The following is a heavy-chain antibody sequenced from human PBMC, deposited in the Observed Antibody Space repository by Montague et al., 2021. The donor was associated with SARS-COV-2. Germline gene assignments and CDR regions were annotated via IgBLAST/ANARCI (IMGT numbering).Heavy chain of an antibody. CDR3: ARAYRCVPDWDFFDS. V-gene: IGHV4-39*07. J-gene: IGHJ4*02. CDR1: GGQFIRSSHY. CDR2: IYFSGST. Sequence: SETLSLTCSVSGGQFIRSSHYWAWIRQAPGRGLEWIGNIYFSGSTNSNPSLRSRLTLSLDMSRTQFSLELRAVTASDTALYYCARAYRCVPDWDFFDSWGQGLLVAVSS. D-gene: IGHD3-9*01.